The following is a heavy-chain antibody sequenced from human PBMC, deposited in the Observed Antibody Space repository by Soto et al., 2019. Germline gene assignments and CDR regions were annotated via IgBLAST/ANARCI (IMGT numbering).Heavy chain of an antibody. CDR2: IDWDDDK. D-gene: IGHD6-6*01. Sequence: SAPTPVNPTQTLTLTCTFTGFSLSTSGMCVSWIRQPPGKALEWLALIDWDDDKYYSTSLTTRLASSKDTFKNQVVLTMTNIGPVDTATYFCARMGIRSGSYYFDYWARGTLVTVSS. J-gene: IGHJ4*02. V-gene: IGHV2-70*01. CDR3: ARMGIRSGSYYFDY. CDR1: GFSLSTSGMC.